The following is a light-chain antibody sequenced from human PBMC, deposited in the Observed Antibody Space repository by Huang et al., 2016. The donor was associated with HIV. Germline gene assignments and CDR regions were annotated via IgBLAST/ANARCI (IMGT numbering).Light chain of an antibody. Sequence: EVVMTQSPAILSVSPGERATLSCRASQSVTSNLAWYQQKPGQAPRLLIYSASTRATGIPARFSGSGSWTEFTLTISSLQSEDFAVYYCQHYNNWPWWTFGQGTKVEIK. V-gene: IGKV3-15*01. J-gene: IGKJ1*01. CDR1: QSVTSN. CDR2: SAS. CDR3: QHYNNWPWWT.